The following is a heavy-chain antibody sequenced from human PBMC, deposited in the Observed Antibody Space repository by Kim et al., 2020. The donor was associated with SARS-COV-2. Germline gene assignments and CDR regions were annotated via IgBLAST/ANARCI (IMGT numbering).Heavy chain of an antibody. CDR2: GTT. CDR3: TTYGSGSAY. V-gene: IGHV3-15*01. J-gene: IGHJ4*02. D-gene: IGHD3-10*01. Sequence: GTTDYAATVKGRLTISRDDSKNTLYLQMNSLKTEDTAVYYCTTYGSGSAYWGQGTLVTVSS.